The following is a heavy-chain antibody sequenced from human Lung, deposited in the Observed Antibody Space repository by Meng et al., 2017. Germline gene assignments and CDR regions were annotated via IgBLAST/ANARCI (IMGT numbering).Heavy chain of an antibody. J-gene: IGHJ2*01. CDR2: IYNSGST. CDR3: ARGQKGYFDL. V-gene: IGHV4-30-4*01. CDR1: GGSISSSNYY. Sequence: VHLQESGPGMVKPFQPLYLPCIVSGGSISSSNYYWSWIRQPPGKGLEWSGHIYNSGSTYYNPSLKSRIPISVDTSKNQFSLKLSSVTAADTAVYYCARGQKGYFDLWGRGTLVTVSS.